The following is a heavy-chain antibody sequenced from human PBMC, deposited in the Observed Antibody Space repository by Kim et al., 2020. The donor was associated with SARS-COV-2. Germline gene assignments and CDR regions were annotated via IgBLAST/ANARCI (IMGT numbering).Heavy chain of an antibody. CDR1: GGSFSGYY. CDR3: ARGFRRITMVRGVPNYFDY. CDR2: INHSGST. D-gene: IGHD3-10*01. Sequence: SETLSLTCAVYGGSFSGYYWSWIRQPPGKGLEWIGEINHSGSTNYNPSLKSRVTISVDTSKNQFSLKLSSVTAADTAVYYCARGFRRITMVRGVPNYFDYWGQGTLVTVSS. V-gene: IGHV4-34*01. J-gene: IGHJ4*02.